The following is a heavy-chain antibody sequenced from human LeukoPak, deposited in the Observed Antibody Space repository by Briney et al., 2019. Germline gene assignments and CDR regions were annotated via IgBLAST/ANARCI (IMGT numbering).Heavy chain of an antibody. CDR1: GYIFTSQY. D-gene: IGHD4-11*01. V-gene: IGHV1-46*01. CDR2: INPSGGST. CDR3: ARDSGMTTS. Sequence: ASVKVSCKASGYIFTSQYMHWVRQAPGQGLEWMGIINPSGGSTSYAEKFQGRVTMTRDTSTSTFYMELSSLRSEDTAVYYCARDSGMTTSWGQGTLVTVSS. J-gene: IGHJ4*02.